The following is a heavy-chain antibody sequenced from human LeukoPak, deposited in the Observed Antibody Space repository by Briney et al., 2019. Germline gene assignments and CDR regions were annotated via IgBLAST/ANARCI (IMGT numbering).Heavy chain of an antibody. D-gene: IGHD3-10*01. J-gene: IGHJ4*02. V-gene: IGHV3-23*01. CDR3: ARVPGFI. CDR1: GFTFSSHG. CDR2: ISPSGGIT. Sequence: GGSLRLSCGASGFTFSSHGMNWVRQAPGRGLEWVSGISPSGGITYYTDSVKGRFTISRDNSKNTVSLQMNSLRAEDTAVYYCARVPGFIWGQGTLVTVSS.